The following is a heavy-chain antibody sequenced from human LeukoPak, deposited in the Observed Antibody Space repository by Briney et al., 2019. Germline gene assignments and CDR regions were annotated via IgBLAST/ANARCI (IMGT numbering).Heavy chain of an antibody. J-gene: IGHJ6*03. CDR2: INHSGRT. D-gene: IGHD4-17*01. Sequence: PSETLSLTCAVYGGSFSGYYWRWLRQPPGKGLEWIGEINHSGRTNYNQSLKSRVTISVETSKNKFSLKLSSVTAADTAVYYCASRARTTSPYYYYYMDVWGKGTTVTVSS. CDR1: GGSFSGYY. V-gene: IGHV4-34*01. CDR3: ASRARTTSPYYYYYMDV.